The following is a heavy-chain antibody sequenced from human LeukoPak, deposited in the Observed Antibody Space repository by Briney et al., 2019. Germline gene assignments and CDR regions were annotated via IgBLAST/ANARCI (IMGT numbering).Heavy chain of an antibody. CDR3: ARDSRVVVAATDY. Sequence: GGSLRLSCAASGFTFSSYSMNWVRQAPGKGLEWVANIKQDGSEKYYVDSVKGRFTISRDNAKNSLYLQMNSLRAEDTAVYYCARDSRVVVAATDYWGQGTLVTVSS. D-gene: IGHD2-15*01. J-gene: IGHJ4*02. CDR1: GFTFSSYS. CDR2: IKQDGSEK. V-gene: IGHV3-7*01.